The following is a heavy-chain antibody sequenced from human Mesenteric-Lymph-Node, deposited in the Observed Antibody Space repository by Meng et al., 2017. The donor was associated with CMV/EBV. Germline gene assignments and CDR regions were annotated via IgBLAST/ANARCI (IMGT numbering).Heavy chain of an antibody. Sequence: GCYWSWFRQPTGKEMEWIEQINHSGGANSSPSLKSRITISIDTSENQFSLKLSSVTAADTAVYYCARVAYYDILTGYNYYYYGMDVWGQGTTVTVSS. D-gene: IGHD3-9*01. CDR3: ARVAYYDILTGYNYYYYGMDV. J-gene: IGHJ6*02. V-gene: IGHV4-34*01. CDR1: GCY. CDR2: INHSGGA.